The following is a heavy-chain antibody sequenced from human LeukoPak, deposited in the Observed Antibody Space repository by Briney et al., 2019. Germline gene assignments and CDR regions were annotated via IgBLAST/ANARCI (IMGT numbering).Heavy chain of an antibody. CDR2: IIPIFGTA. CDR3: ARSGIAVYWFDP. Sequence: GASVKVSCKASVGTFSSYAISWVRQAPGQGLEWMGGIIPIFGTANYAQKFQGRVTITTDESTSTAYMELSSLRSEDTAVYYCARSGIAVYWFDPWGQGTLVTVSS. CDR1: VGTFSSYA. J-gene: IGHJ5*02. V-gene: IGHV1-69*05. D-gene: IGHD6-19*01.